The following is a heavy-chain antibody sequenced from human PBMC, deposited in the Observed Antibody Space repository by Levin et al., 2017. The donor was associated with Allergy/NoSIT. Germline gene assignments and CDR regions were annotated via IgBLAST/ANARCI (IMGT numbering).Heavy chain of an antibody. J-gene: IGHJ5*01. V-gene: IGHV4-59*12. Sequence: SQTLSLTCTVSGGSIPSYYWNWIRPPPGKGLEWIGHIYYSGSTNYNPSLKSRVIISVDTSKNQFSLRLTSVTAADTAVYYCARVERWFDSWGQGTLVTVSS. CDR1: GGSIPSYY. CDR3: ARVERWFDS. CDR2: IYYSGST.